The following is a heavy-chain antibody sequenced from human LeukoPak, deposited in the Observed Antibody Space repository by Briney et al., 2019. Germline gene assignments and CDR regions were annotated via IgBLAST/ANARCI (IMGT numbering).Heavy chain of an antibody. CDR3: ARDYGDIPPDWYYDL. J-gene: IGHJ2*01. D-gene: IGHD4-17*01. CDR2: MFTSGDT. Sequence: PSETLSLTCAVSGGSIDAYYWTWIRQPGDKRLEWLGRMFTSGDTYYNPSLRGRLTISLDTAKNQIFLKLTSVTAADTAVYYCARDYGDIPPDWYYDLWGRGTLVTVSS. V-gene: IGHV4-4*07. CDR1: GGSIDAYY.